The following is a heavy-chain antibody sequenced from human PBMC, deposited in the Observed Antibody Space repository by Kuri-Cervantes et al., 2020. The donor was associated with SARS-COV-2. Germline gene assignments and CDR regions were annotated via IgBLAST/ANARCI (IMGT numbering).Heavy chain of an antibody. V-gene: IGHV3-23*01. Sequence: GESLKISCAASGFTFSTYAMSWVRQAPGKGLEWVSTIGSSGGSTYYADSVKGRFTISRDNSKNTLYLQMNSLRAEDTAVYYCARLLHNDSGDYWGQGTLVTVSS. J-gene: IGHJ4*02. CDR1: GFTFSTYA. D-gene: IGHD1-26*01. CDR3: ARLLHNDSGDY. CDR2: IGSSGGST.